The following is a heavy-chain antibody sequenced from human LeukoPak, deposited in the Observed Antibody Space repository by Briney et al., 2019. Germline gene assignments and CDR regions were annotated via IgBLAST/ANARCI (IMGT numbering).Heavy chain of an antibody. Sequence: GSLLLSCAASGFTVSSNYMSWVRGAPGKGLGGVAVIYTGVSTYYADSVKARFTISRDNSQHTLYLQMDSLRAEDTAVYYCAREAHSSGWSVENCFDPWGQGTLVTVSS. V-gene: IGHV3-66*01. J-gene: IGHJ5*02. CDR1: GFTVSSNY. CDR3: AREAHSSGWSVENCFDP. D-gene: IGHD6-19*01. CDR2: IYTGVST.